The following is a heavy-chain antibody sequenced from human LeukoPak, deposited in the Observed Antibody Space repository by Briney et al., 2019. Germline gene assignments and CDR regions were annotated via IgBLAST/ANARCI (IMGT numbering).Heavy chain of an antibody. D-gene: IGHD3-22*01. CDR2: ISSSSSYI. J-gene: IGHJ5*02. CDR1: GFTFSSYS. V-gene: IGHV3-21*01. Sequence: KPGGSLRLSCAASGFTFSSYSMNWVRQAPGKGLEWVSSISSSSSYIYYADSVKGRFTISRDNAKNSLYLQMNSLRAEDTAVYYCARDFTMIVVVSNWFDPWGQGTLVTVSS. CDR3: ARDFTMIVVVSNWFDP.